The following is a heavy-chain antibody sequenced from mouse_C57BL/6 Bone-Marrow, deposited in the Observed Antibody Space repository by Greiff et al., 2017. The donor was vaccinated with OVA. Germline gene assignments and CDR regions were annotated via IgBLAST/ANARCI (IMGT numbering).Heavy chain of an antibody. V-gene: IGHV1-61*01. CDR3: ARDYGSSYYFDY. CDR1: GYTFTSYW. CDR2: IYPSDSET. Sequence: QVQLQQPGAELVRPGSSVQLSCKASGYTFTSYWMDWVKQRPGQGLEWIGNIYPSDSETHYNQKFKDKATLTVDKSSSTAYMQLSSLTSEDSAVYYCARDYGSSYYFDYWGQGTTLTVSS. D-gene: IGHD1-1*01. J-gene: IGHJ2*01.